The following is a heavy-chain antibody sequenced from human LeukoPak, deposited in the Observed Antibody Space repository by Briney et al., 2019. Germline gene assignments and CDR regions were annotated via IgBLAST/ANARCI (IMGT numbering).Heavy chain of an antibody. CDR1: GGSISSYF. CDR3: ARPGYSSAGAHAFDI. J-gene: IGHJ3*02. CDR2: IYYSGST. Sequence: PSQTLSLTCTVSGGSISSYFWSWIRQPPDKGLEWIGYIYYSGSTNYNPSLKSRVTISVDTSKNQFSLKLSSVTAADTAVYYCARPGYSSAGAHAFDIWGQGTMVTVSS. D-gene: IGHD6-19*01. V-gene: IGHV4-59*08.